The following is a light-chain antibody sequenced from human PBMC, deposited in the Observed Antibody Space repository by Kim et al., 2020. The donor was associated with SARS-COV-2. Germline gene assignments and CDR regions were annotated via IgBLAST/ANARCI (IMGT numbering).Light chain of an antibody. V-gene: IGKV1-9*01. CDR2: PAS. CDR3: QQLNSYPLT. CDR1: QAISSN. Sequence: SASVGDRVTITCRASQAISSNLAWYQQRPGKAPILLIYPASTLQSGVPSRFSGSGSGTDFTLTISSLQPEDFATYYCQQLNSYPLTFGGGAKVEI. J-gene: IGKJ4*01.